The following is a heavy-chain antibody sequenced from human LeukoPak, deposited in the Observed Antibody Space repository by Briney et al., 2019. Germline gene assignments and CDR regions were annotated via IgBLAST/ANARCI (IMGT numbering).Heavy chain of an antibody. Sequence: GASVKVSCKASGYTFTSYDINWVRQATGQGLEWMGWMNPNSGSTGYAQKFQGRVTMTRNTSISTAYMELSSLRSEDTAVYYCARVVGATREGYYYYYYMDVWGKGTTVTVSS. D-gene: IGHD1-26*01. CDR3: ARVVGATREGYYYYYYMDV. CDR2: MNPNSGST. V-gene: IGHV1-8*01. CDR1: GYTFTSYD. J-gene: IGHJ6*03.